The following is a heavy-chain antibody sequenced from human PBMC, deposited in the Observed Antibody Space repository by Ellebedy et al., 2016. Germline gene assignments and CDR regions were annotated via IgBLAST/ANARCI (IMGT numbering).Heavy chain of an antibody. J-gene: IGHJ4*02. V-gene: IGHV3-23*01. CDR3: YYGHYSAS. CDR1: GFTFRNFF. CDR2: ISAGGDIT. Sequence: GGSLRLXCVASGFTFRNFFMSWVRQAPGGGLEWFSTISAGGDITFPADSVKGRFTISRDNSRDTLYLQMNSLRAEDTAVYYCYYGHYSASWGQGTLVTVSS. D-gene: IGHD4-17*01.